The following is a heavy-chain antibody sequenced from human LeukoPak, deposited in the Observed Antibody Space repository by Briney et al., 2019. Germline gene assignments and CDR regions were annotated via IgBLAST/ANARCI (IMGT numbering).Heavy chain of an antibody. CDR2: IKQDGSEK. CDR3: ASGRDGYNFRGDPAD. J-gene: IGHJ4*02. CDR1: GFTFSSYA. Sequence: PGGSLRLSCAASGFTFSSYAMHWVRQAPGKGLEWVANIKQDGSEKNYVDSVKGRFTISRDNAKNSLYLQMNSLRAEDTAVYYCASGRDGYNFRGDPADWGQGSLLTVSS. V-gene: IGHV3-7*03. D-gene: IGHD5-24*01.